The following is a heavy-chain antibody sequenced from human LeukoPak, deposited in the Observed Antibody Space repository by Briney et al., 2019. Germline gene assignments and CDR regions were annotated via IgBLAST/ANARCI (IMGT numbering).Heavy chain of an antibody. Sequence: GGSLRLSCAASGFTVSSNYMSWVRQAPGKGLEWVSVIYSGGRTYYADSVKGRFTISRDNSKNTLYLQMNSLRAEDTAVYYCAKGDGDGYPYYFDYWGQGTLVTVSS. CDR3: AKGDGDGYPYYFDY. J-gene: IGHJ4*02. CDR2: IYSGGRT. V-gene: IGHV3-66*01. D-gene: IGHD5-24*01. CDR1: GFTVSSNY.